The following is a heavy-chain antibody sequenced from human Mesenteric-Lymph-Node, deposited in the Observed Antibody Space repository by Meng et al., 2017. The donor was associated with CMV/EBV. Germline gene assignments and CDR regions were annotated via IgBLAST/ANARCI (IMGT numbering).Heavy chain of an antibody. CDR3: RCSSTRYDY. J-gene: IGHJ4*02. CDR2: INSDGSRT. D-gene: IGHD2-2*01. V-gene: IGHV3-74*01. Sequence: GESLKISCAASGFSFSSYSMHWVRQAPGKGLVWVSRINSDGSRTSYADSVKGRFTISRDNAKNTLYLQMNSLRAEDTAVYYCRCSSTRYDYWGQGTLVTVSS. CDR1: GFSFSSYS.